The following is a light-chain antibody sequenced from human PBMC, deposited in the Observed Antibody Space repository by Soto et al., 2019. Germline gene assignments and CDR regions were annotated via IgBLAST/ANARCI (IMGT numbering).Light chain of an antibody. CDR3: CSYVSSKTYL. CDR1: SSDIGGYDY. CDR2: EVT. Sequence: AYGSSVPGQALPIINTGTSSDIGGYDYVSWYQQHPGKAPKLIIYEVTNRPSGVSDRFSGSKSDNTASLTISGLQTEDEADYYCCSYVSSKTYLVGTGTTVTV. V-gene: IGLV2-14*03. J-gene: IGLJ1*01.